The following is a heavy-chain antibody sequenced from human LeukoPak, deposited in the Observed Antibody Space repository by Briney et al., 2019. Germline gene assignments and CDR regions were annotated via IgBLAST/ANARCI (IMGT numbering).Heavy chain of an antibody. J-gene: IGHJ4*02. CDR1: GFTFSSYS. CDR3: ARGFRGVSNFDY. Sequence: PGGSLRLSCAASGFTFSSYSMNWVRQAPGKGLEWVSYISSSSSTIFYADSVKGRFTISRDNSKNTLYLQMNSLRAEDTAVYYCARGFRGVSNFDYWGQGTLVTVSS. V-gene: IGHV3-48*01. CDR2: ISSSSSTI. D-gene: IGHD3-10*01.